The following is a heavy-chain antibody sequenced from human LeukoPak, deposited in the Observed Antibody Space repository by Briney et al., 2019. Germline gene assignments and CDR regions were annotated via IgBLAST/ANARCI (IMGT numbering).Heavy chain of an antibody. CDR2: IKQDGSEK. CDR1: GLPFSSSS. Sequence: GGSLRLSCAAPGLPFSSSSMIWVRLAPGTVLEWVANIKQDGSEKYYVDSVKGRFTISRDNAKNSLYLQMNSLRAEDTAVYYCARAPSNWFDPWGQGTLVTVSS. CDR3: ARAPSNWFDP. J-gene: IGHJ5*02. V-gene: IGHV3-7*01.